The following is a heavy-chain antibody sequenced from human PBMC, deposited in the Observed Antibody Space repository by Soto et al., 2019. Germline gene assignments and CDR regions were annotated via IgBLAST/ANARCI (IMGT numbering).Heavy chain of an antibody. Sequence: EVQLLESGGGLVQPGGSLRLSCAASGFTFSSYAMSWVRQAPGKGLEWVSAISGSGGSTYYADSVKGRFTISRDNSKNTLYLQMNSLRAEDTAVYYCAKADGSGSYYNWPSRHWGQGTLVTVSS. CDR3: AKADGSGSYYNWPSRH. CDR2: ISGSGGST. CDR1: GFTFSSYA. J-gene: IGHJ4*02. V-gene: IGHV3-23*01. D-gene: IGHD3-10*01.